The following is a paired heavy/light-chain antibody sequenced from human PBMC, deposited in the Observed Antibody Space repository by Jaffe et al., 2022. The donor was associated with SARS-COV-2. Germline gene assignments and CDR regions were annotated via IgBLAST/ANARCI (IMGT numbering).Heavy chain of an antibody. D-gene: IGHD3-10*01. Sequence: EVQLVESGGGLVQPGGSLRLSCAASGFTFSNYWMGWVRQAPGKRLEWVAKMNQDGRAKDYVDSVKGRFTVSRDNAENSLYLQMNSLRAEDSAVYSCVRPSRSGSYDHYWGQGTLVTVSS. CDR2: MNQDGRAK. J-gene: IGHJ4*02. CDR3: VRPSRSGSYDHY. CDR1: GFTFSNYW. V-gene: IGHV3-7*01.
Light chain of an antibody. J-gene: IGKJ1*01. Sequence: DVVMTQSPLSLPVTLGQPASISCRSSQSLVDSDGNTFLTWFQQRPGQSPRRLIYMVSNRDSGVPDRFSGSGSGTDFTLKVSRVEAEDVGVYYCMQGAHWPWTFGQGTKVEIK. V-gene: IGKV2-30*01. CDR1: QSLVDSDGNTF. CDR2: MVS. CDR3: MQGAHWPWT.